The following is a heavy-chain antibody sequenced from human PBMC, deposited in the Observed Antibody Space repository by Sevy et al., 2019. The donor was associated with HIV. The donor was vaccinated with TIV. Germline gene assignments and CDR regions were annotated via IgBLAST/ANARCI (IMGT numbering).Heavy chain of an antibody. Sequence: GGSLRLSCAASGFTFRNYEMNWVRQAPGKGLEWISYISSSDVTKYYADSVKGRFTISRDNAKNSLSLQMNSLRAEDTAVYYCASSIVATSFDYWGQGTLVTVSS. V-gene: IGHV3-48*03. D-gene: IGHD5-12*01. CDR1: GFTFRNYE. CDR3: ASSIVATSFDY. CDR2: ISSSDVTK. J-gene: IGHJ4*02.